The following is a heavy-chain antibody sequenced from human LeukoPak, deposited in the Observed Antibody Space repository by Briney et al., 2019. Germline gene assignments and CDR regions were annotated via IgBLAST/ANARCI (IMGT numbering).Heavy chain of an antibody. D-gene: IGHD6-19*01. CDR3: ARGGDSSGWYRGFYMDV. CDR1: GFTFSSYA. J-gene: IGHJ6*03. CDR2: ISYDGSNK. V-gene: IGHV3-30-3*01. Sequence: GGSLRLSCAASGFTFSSYAMHWVRQAPGKGLEWVAVISYDGSNKYCADSVKGRFTISRDNSKNTLYLQMNSLRADDTAVYYCARGGDSSGWYRGFYMDVWGKGTTVTVSS.